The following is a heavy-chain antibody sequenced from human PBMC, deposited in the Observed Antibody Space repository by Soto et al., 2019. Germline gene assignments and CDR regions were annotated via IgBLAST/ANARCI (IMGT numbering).Heavy chain of an antibody. V-gene: IGHV4-31*03. D-gene: IGHD7-27*01. Sequence: QVQLQESGPGLVKASETLSLTCTVSSGSISSGGYYWSWIRQHPGKGLEWIGYIYYTGSPYYSPSLKSRFTMSLDTSKNQFSLRLSSVSAADTAVYYCARGRGYWGDWFDPWGQGTLVTVSS. CDR3: ARGRGYWGDWFDP. J-gene: IGHJ5*02. CDR2: IYYTGSP. CDR1: SGSISSGGYY.